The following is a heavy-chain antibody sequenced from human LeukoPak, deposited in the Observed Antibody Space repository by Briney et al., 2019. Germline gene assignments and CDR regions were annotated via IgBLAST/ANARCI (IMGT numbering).Heavy chain of an antibody. D-gene: IGHD4-23*01. CDR1: GFTFSSYA. Sequence: GGFLRLSCEASGFTFSSYAMSWVRQAPGKGLAWVSVISSSADSTYYADSVKGRFTISRDNSKNTLYLQMNNLRAEDTAVYYCAKPLEKYTYGGNFDYWGQGILVTVSS. J-gene: IGHJ4*02. CDR3: AKPLEKYTYGGNFDY. V-gene: IGHV3-23*01. CDR2: ISSSADST.